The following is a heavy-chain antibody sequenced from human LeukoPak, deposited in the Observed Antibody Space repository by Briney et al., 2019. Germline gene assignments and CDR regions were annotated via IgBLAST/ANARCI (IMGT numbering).Heavy chain of an antibody. CDR3: ARDEGARFLEWLLSPSGFDP. D-gene: IGHD3-3*01. Sequence: SETLSLTCAVYGGSFSGYYWSWIRQPPGKGLEWIGSVYYNGNTYYNPSLKSRVTISVDTPKKQFSLQLKSVTAADTAVYYCARDEGARFLEWLLSPSGFDPWGQGTLVTVSS. CDR1: GGSFSGYY. J-gene: IGHJ5*02. V-gene: IGHV4-34*11. CDR2: VYYNGNT.